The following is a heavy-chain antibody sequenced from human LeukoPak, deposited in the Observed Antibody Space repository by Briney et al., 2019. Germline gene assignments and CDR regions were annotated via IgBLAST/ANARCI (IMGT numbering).Heavy chain of an antibody. CDR3: ARDHYYGSGSYSLDY. Sequence: GGSLRLSCAASGFTFSDYYMSWIRQAPGKGLGWVSYISSSGSTIYYADSVKGRFTISRDNAKNSLYLQMNSLRAEDTAVYYCARDHYYGSGSYSLDYWGQGTLVTVSS. J-gene: IGHJ4*02. D-gene: IGHD3-10*01. CDR2: ISSSGSTI. CDR1: GFTFSDYY. V-gene: IGHV3-11*04.